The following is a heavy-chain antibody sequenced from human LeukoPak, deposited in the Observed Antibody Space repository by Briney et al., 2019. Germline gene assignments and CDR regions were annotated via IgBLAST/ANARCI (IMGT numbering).Heavy chain of an antibody. CDR2: ISGSGGST. Sequence: GGSLRLSCAASGFTFSSYVMSWVRQAPGKGLEWVSAISGSGGSTYYADSVKGRFTISRDNSKNTLYLQMNSLRAEDTAVYYCAKKGRELLRSYYYYYMDVWGTGTTVSVSS. V-gene: IGHV3-23*01. CDR3: AKKGRELLRSYYYYYMDV. CDR1: GFTFSSYV. D-gene: IGHD1-26*01. J-gene: IGHJ6*03.